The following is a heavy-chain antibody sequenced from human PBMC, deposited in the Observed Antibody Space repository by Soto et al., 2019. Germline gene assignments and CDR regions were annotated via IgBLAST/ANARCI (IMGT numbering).Heavy chain of an antibody. Sequence: GGSLRLSCAASGFTFSDYYMSWIRQAPGKGLEWVSYISSSGSTIYYADSVKGRFTISRDNAKNSLYLQMNSLRAEDTAVYYCARDLGYCSGGSCYPDHAFDIWGQGTMVTVSS. CDR3: ARDLGYCSGGSCYPDHAFDI. J-gene: IGHJ3*02. CDR2: ISSSGSTI. D-gene: IGHD2-15*01. CDR1: GFTFSDYY. V-gene: IGHV3-11*01.